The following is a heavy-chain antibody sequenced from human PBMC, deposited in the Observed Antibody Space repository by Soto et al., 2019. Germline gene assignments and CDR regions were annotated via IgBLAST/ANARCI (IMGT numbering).Heavy chain of an antibody. V-gene: IGHV3-15*07. CDR3: TIDGVDLWLELGVDY. CDR2: IKSKTDGGTT. D-gene: IGHD3-10*01. CDR1: GFTFSNAW. Sequence: EVQLVESGGGLVKPGGSLRLSCAASGFTFSNAWMNWVRQAPGKGLEWVGRIKSKTDGGTTDYAAPVKGRFTISRDDSKSTLYLQMNSLKAEDTAVYYCTIDGVDLWLELGVDYWGQGTLVTVSS. J-gene: IGHJ4*02.